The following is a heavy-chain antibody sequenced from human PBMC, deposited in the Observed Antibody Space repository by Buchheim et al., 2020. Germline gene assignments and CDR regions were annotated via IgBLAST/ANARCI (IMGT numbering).Heavy chain of an antibody. J-gene: IGHJ4*02. CDR1: GFTFSSYA. D-gene: IGHD2-21*02. CDR3: ARDADVTALAYCGGDCYSGVFDY. CDR2: ISYDGSNK. V-gene: IGHV3-30*04. Sequence: QVQLVESGGGVVQPGRSLRLPCAASGFTFSSYAMHWVRQAPGKGLEWVAVISYDGSNKYYADSVKGRFTISRDNSKNTLYLQMNSLRAEDTAVYYCARDADVTALAYCGGDCYSGVFDYWGQGTL.